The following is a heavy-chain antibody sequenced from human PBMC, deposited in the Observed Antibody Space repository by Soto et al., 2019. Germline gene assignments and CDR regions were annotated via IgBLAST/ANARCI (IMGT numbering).Heavy chain of an antibody. Sequence: PSETLSLTCTVSGGSVSSGSYYWSWIRQPPGKGLEWIGYIYYSGSTNYNPSLKSRVTISVDTSKNQFSLKLSSVTAADTAVYYCARALILTGYYIHDAFDIWGQGTIVTVSS. CDR3: ARALILTGYYIHDAFDI. D-gene: IGHD3-9*01. CDR1: GGSVSSGSYY. J-gene: IGHJ3*02. V-gene: IGHV4-61*01. CDR2: IYYSGST.